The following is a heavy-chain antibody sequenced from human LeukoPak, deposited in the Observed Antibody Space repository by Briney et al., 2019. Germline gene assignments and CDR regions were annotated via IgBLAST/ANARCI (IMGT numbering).Heavy chain of an antibody. CDR3: ATGYKQQLVRGYLRWFDY. Sequence: SVKVSCKASGYTFTSYAISWVRQAPGQGLEWMGRIIPILGIANYAQMFQGRVTIIADKSTSTAYMELSSLTSEDTAVYYCATGYKQQLVRGYLRWFDYWGQGTLVTVSS. J-gene: IGHJ4*02. D-gene: IGHD6-13*01. CDR2: IIPILGIA. V-gene: IGHV1-69*04. CDR1: GYTFTSYA.